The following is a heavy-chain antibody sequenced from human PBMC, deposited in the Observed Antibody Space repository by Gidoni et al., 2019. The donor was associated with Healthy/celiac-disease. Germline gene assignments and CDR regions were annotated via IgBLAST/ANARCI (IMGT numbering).Heavy chain of an antibody. Sequence: QVQLVQSGAEVKKPGVAVKVSCKASGYTFTSYAMHWVRQAPGQRLEWMGWINAGNGNTKYSQKFQGRVTITRDTSASTAYMELSSLRSEDTAVYYCARANSFLWFGELIHNWFDPWGQGTLVTVSS. D-gene: IGHD3-10*01. J-gene: IGHJ5*02. CDR3: ARANSFLWFGELIHNWFDP. CDR2: INAGNGNT. V-gene: IGHV1-3*01. CDR1: GYTFTSYA.